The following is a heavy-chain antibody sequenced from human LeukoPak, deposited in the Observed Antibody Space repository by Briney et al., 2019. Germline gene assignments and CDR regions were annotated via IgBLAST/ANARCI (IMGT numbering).Heavy chain of an antibody. CDR2: LSHSGSS. CDR3: AREKMRRYSYGYAH. Sequence: SETLSLTCTVSGGSVSSYYWSWIRQPPGRGLEWIGYLSHSGSSDSNPSLKSRVTILVDTSKNQFSLKLTSVTAADTAVYYCAREKMRRYSYGYAHWGQGTLVTVSS. J-gene: IGHJ4*02. V-gene: IGHV4-59*02. CDR1: GGSVSSYY. D-gene: IGHD5-18*01.